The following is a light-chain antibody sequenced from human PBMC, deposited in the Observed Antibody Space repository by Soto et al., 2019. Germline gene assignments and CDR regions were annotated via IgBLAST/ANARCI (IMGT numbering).Light chain of an antibody. Sequence: DVPMTQSPSSLSAFVKDRVTITCRASQVIAPYLAWFQQKPGKVPKLLIYATSTLQSGVPSRFSGSGSGTDFTLTISSLQPEDVATYYCQKYNTAPLTFGGGTKVDIK. CDR2: ATS. J-gene: IGKJ4*01. V-gene: IGKV1-27*01. CDR1: QVIAPY. CDR3: QKYNTAPLT.